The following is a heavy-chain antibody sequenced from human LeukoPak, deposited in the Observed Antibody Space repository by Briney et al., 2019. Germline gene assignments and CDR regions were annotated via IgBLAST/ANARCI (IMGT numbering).Heavy chain of an antibody. J-gene: IGHJ4*02. D-gene: IGHD2-21*02. V-gene: IGHV3-48*03. CDR1: GFTFSSYE. CDR3: AKDIVGGGDDY. Sequence: GGSLRLSCAASGFTFSSYEMNWVRQAPGKGLEWVSYISSSGRTIYYADSVKGRFTISRDNAKNSIYLQMNSLRVEDTAVYYCAKDIVGGGDDYWGQGTLVIVSS. CDR2: ISSSGRTI.